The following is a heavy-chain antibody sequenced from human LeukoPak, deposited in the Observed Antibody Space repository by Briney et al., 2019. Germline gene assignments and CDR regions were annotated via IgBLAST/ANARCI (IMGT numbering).Heavy chain of an antibody. J-gene: IGHJ4*02. D-gene: IGHD4-17*01. V-gene: IGHV3-7*01. CDR3: ARGDYGDYVGYFDY. CDR2: IKQDGSEK. CDR1: GFTFSSYS. Sequence: GGSLRLSCAASGFTFSSYSVNWVRQAPGKGLEWVANIKQDGSEKYYVDSVKGRFTISRDNAKNSLYLQMNSLRAEDTAVYYCARGDYGDYVGYFDYWGQGTLVTVSS.